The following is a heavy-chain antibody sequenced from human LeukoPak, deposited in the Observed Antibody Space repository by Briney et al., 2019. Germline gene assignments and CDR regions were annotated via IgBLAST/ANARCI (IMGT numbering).Heavy chain of an antibody. CDR2: INPNSGGT. D-gene: IGHD3-22*01. Sequence: ASVKVSCKASGYTFTGYYMHWVRQAPGQGLEWMGWINPNSGGTNYAQKFQGRVTMTRDTSISTAYMELSRLRSDDTAVYYCARGTITMIVVVSSLYNWFDPWGQGTLVTVSS. CDR1: GYTFTGYY. CDR3: ARGTITMIVVVSSLYNWFDP. J-gene: IGHJ5*02. V-gene: IGHV1-2*02.